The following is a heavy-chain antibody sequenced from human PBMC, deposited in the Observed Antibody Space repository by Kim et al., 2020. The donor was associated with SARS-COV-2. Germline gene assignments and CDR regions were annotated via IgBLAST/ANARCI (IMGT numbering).Heavy chain of an antibody. CDR2: IKSKTDGGTT. J-gene: IGHJ6*02. Sequence: GGSLRLSCAASGFTFSNAWMSWVRQAPGKGLEWVGRIKSKTDGGTTDYAAPVKGRFTISRDDSKNTLYLQMNSLKTEDTAVYYCTTDRSRVWRFGELLQTGGMDVWGQGTTVTVSS. CDR1: GFTFSNAW. CDR3: TTDRSRVWRFGELLQTGGMDV. V-gene: IGHV3-15*01. D-gene: IGHD3-10*01.